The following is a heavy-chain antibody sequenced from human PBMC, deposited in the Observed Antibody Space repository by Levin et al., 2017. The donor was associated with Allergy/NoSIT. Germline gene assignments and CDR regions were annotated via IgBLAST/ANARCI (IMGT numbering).Heavy chain of an antibody. CDR2: MKPKTGVT. CDR3: AKGTSGYSPLQI. D-gene: IGHD3-22*01. Sequence: GESLKISCKASGNTFSDSYIHWVRPSPGQGLEWMGWMKPKTGVTNFAQSFRGRVLLTSDPSITTAFMDLSSLTSDDTAIYFCAKGTSGYSPLQIWGQGTVVTVAS. J-gene: IGHJ4*02. V-gene: IGHV1-2*02. CDR1: GNTFSDSY.